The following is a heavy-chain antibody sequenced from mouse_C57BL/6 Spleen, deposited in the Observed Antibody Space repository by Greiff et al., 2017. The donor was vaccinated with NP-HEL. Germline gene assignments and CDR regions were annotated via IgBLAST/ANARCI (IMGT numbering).Heavy chain of an antibody. CDR3: ARIITTVVATHWYFDV. D-gene: IGHD1-1*01. Sequence: VQLQQPGAELVRPVSSVKLSCKASGYTFTSYWMDWVKQRPGQGLEWIGNIYPSDSETHYNQKFKDKATLTVDKSSSTAYMQLSSLTSEDSAVYYCARIITTVVATHWYFDVWGTGTTVTVSS. J-gene: IGHJ1*03. CDR1: GYTFTSYW. CDR2: IYPSDSET. V-gene: IGHV1-61*01.